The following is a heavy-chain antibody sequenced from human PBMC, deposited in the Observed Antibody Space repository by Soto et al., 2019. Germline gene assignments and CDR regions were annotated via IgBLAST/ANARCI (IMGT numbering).Heavy chain of an antibody. CDR3: ARREDTAMVASSYYYCGMDF. D-gene: IGHD5-18*01. CDR2: INPSGGST. Sequence: ASVKVSCKASGYTFTSYYMHWVRQAPGQGLEWMGIINPSGGSTSYAQKFQGRVTITADTSTSTAYMELSSLRSEDTAVYYCARREDTAMVASSYYYCGMDFWGQGTTVTVSS. V-gene: IGHV1-46*01. CDR1: GYTFTSYY. J-gene: IGHJ6*02.